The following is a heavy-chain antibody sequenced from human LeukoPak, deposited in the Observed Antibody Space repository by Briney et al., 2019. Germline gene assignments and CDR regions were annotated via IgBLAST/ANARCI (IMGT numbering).Heavy chain of an antibody. CDR1: GYTFTSYG. D-gene: IGHD2-2*01. Sequence: ASVKVSCKASGYTFTSYGISWVRQAPGQGLEWMGWISAYNGNTNYAQKLQGRVTMTTDTSTSTAYMELRSLRSDDTAVYYCARERVVVVPAARDFYYYYGMDVWGQGTTVTVSS. CDR3: ARERVVVVPAARDFYYYYGMDV. J-gene: IGHJ6*02. CDR2: ISAYNGNT. V-gene: IGHV1-18*01.